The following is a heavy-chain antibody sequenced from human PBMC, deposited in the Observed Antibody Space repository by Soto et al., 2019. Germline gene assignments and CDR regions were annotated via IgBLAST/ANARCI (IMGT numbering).Heavy chain of an antibody. CDR3: TRSAYMDV. J-gene: IGHJ6*03. CDR1: RVPFRTYI. CDR2: ISSGSSTI. D-gene: IGHD2-2*01. Sequence: GGCLGIGSAACRVPFRTYIINGVRKATGKGLEWVSYISSGSSTIYYADSVKGRFTISRDNAKNSLYLQMDSLRAEDTAVYYATRSAYMDVWGTGTTVTVS. V-gene: IGHV3-48*01.